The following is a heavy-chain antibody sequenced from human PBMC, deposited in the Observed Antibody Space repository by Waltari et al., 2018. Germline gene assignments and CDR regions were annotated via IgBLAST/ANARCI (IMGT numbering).Heavy chain of an antibody. CDR2: INPNSGGT. CDR1: GYTFTGYY. J-gene: IGHJ4*02. D-gene: IGHD3-10*01. Sequence: VQLVQSGAELKKPGASVKVSCKASGYTFTGYYMHWVRQAPGQGLEWMGRINPNSGGTNYAQKFQGRVTMTRDTSISTAYMELSRLRSDDTAVYYCARDDDTMVQGDDYWGQGTLVTVSS. V-gene: IGHV1-2*06. CDR3: ARDDDTMVQGDDY.